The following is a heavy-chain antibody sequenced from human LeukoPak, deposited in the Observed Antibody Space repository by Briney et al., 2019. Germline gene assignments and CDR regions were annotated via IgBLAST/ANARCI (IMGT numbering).Heavy chain of an antibody. Sequence: ASVPVSLKASGYSFRGHYMHWVRQPPGQGLEWMGWINPNSGDTNFAQKFQGRVTMTRDTSINTAYMELSSLRSDDTAVYYCARGGTVGGRRYFDLWGR. CDR3: ARGGTVGGRRYFDL. D-gene: IGHD4-11*01. J-gene: IGHJ2*01. CDR2: INPNSGDT. CDR1: GYSFRGHY. V-gene: IGHV1-2*02.